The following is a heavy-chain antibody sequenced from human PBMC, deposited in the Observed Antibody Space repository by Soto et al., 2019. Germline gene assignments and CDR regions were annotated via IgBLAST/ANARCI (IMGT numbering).Heavy chain of an antibody. D-gene: IGHD3-10*01. CDR3: ATDLDGSVWGYYMDV. CDR1: GFTFSSYA. V-gene: IGHV3-23*01. Sequence: EVQLLESGGGLVQPGGSLRLSCAASGFTFSSYAMSWVRQAPGKGLEWVSAISGSGGSTYYADSVKGRFTISRDISKNTLYLPMNSLRAEDTAVYYCATDLDGSVWGYYMDVWGKGTTVTVSS. J-gene: IGHJ6*03. CDR2: ISGSGGST.